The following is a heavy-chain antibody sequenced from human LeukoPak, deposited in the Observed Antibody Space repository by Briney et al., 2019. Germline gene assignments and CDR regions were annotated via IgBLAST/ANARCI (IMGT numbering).Heavy chain of an antibody. CDR1: GFTFSSYG. D-gene: IGHD3-22*01. CDR3: ARRGYDSSGYIDY. J-gene: IGHJ4*02. Sequence: PGGSLRLSCAASGFTFSSYGMHWVRQAPGKGLEWVAVIWYDGSNKYYADSVKGRFTISRDNSKNTLYLQMNSLRAEDTAVYYRARRGYDSSGYIDYWGQGPLVTVSS. V-gene: IGHV3-33*01. CDR2: IWYDGSNK.